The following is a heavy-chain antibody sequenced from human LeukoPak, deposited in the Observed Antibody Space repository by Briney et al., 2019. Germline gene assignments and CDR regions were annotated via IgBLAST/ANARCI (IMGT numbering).Heavy chain of an antibody. CDR2: IYYSGST. Sequence: PSDTLSLTCTVSGGSISSYYWSWIRQPPGKGLEWIGYIYYSGSTNYNPSLKSRVTISVATSKNQFSLKLSSVTAADTAVYYCAGSAAVAFDIWGQGTMVTVSS. D-gene: IGHD6-13*01. V-gene: IGHV4-59*08. J-gene: IGHJ3*02. CDR3: AGSAAVAFDI. CDR1: GGSISSYY.